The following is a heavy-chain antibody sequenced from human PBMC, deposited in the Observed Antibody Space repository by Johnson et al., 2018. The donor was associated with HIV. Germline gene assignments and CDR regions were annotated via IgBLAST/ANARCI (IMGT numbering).Heavy chain of an antibody. Sequence: QVQLVESGGGVVQPGGSLRLSCAASGFSFSSYGMHWVRQAPGKGLEWVAFIRNDGSNTYYVDSVKGRFTISRDNSKNTLYLQMSSLRDEDTAVYYGANSGLRTYYYDTGVHDVFDIWGQGTMVTVSS. CDR2: IRNDGSNT. CDR1: GFSFSSYG. D-gene: IGHD3-22*01. V-gene: IGHV3-30*02. J-gene: IGHJ3*02. CDR3: ANSGLRTYYYDTGVHDVFDI.